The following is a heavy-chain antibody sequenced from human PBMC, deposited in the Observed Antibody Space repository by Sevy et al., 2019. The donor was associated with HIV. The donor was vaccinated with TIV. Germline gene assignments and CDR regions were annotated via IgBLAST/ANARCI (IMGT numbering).Heavy chain of an antibody. D-gene: IGHD3-3*01. CDR3: ARDGLGAIFGVVIIHYYFDY. CDR2: ISYDGSNK. J-gene: IGHJ4*02. V-gene: IGHV3-30*04. Sequence: GGSLRLSCAASGFTFSSYAMHWVRQAPGKGLEWVAVISYDGSNKYYADSVKGRFTISRDNSKNTLYLQMNSLRAEDTAVYYCARDGLGAIFGVVIIHYYFDYWGQGTLVTVSS. CDR1: GFTFSSYA.